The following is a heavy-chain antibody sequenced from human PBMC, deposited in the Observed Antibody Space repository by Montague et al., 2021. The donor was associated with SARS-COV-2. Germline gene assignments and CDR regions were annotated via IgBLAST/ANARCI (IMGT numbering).Heavy chain of an antibody. Sequence: TLSLTCAVSGGSFSPYYWSWIRQHPGKGLEWIGYIYYSGSTYYNPSLKSRVTISVDTSKNQFSLKLSSVTAADTAVYYCARVQRITIFGVVTYFDYWGQGTLVTVSS. J-gene: IGHJ4*02. CDR2: IYYSGST. V-gene: IGHV4-31*11. CDR3: ARVQRITIFGVVTYFDY. D-gene: IGHD3-3*01. CDR1: GGSFSPYY.